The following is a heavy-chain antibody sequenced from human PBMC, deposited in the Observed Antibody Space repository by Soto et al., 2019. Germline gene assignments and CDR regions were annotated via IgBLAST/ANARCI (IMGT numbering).Heavy chain of an antibody. CDR3: ARGTYFDY. CDR2: ISAYNDHT. J-gene: IGHJ4*02. D-gene: IGHD1-1*01. V-gene: IGHV1-18*01. CDR1: GYTLTTYG. Sequence: QVQLVQSGAEVKKPGASVKVSCKAAGYTLTTYGVSWVRQAPGQGLEWVGWISAYNDHTNYAQKFQGRVTMTTETATSTAYMELRSLRSDDTAVYYCARGTYFDYRGQGTLVNV.